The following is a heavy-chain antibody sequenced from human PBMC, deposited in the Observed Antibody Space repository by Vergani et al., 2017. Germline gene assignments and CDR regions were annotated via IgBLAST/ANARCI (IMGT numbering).Heavy chain of an antibody. V-gene: IGHV4-34*01. D-gene: IGHD3-10*01. CDR2: INHSGST. Sequence: QVQLQQWGAGLLKPSETLSLTCAVYGGSFSGYYWSWIRQPPGKGLEWIGEINHSGSTNYNPSLKSRVTISVDTSKNQFSLKLSSVTAADTAVYYCARGPKTYYYGSGSYYNGVGWFDPGGQGTLVTVSS. CDR3: ARGPKTYYYGSGSYYNGVGWFDP. J-gene: IGHJ5*02. CDR1: GGSFSGYY.